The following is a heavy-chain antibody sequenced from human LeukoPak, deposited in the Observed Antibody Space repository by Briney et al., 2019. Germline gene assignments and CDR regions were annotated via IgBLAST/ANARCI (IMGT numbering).Heavy chain of an antibody. Sequence: ASVKVSCKASGYAFTNFDMNWVRQAPGQGLEWMGWMNPVSGNAGSAQKFQGRVTLTGDTSISTAYMELSSLRSDDTAVYYCARAPMGTAALYWGQGTLVTVSS. D-gene: IGHD2-2*01. CDR1: GYAFTNFD. J-gene: IGHJ4*02. CDR3: ARAPMGTAALY. V-gene: IGHV1-8*01. CDR2: MNPVSGNA.